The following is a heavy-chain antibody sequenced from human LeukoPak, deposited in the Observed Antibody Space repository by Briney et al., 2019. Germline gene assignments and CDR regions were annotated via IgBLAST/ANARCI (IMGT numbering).Heavy chain of an antibody. D-gene: IGHD6-6*01. Sequence: ASVKVSCKASGYTFTGYYIHWVRQAPGQGLEWLGRISPGSGGTNYAQKFQGRVTMTRDTSISTVYMELSSLRSDDTAVYYCARTAARRFDYWGQGTLVTVSS. CDR1: GYTFTGYY. J-gene: IGHJ4*02. CDR2: ISPGSGGT. CDR3: ARTAARRFDY. V-gene: IGHV1-2*06.